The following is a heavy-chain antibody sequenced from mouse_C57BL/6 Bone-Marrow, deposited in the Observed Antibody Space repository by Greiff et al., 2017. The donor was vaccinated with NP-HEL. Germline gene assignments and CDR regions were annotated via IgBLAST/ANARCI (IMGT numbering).Heavy chain of an antibody. J-gene: IGHJ2*01. CDR2: IDPSDSYT. Sequence: QVQLQQPGAELVRPGTSVKLSCKASGYTFTSYWMHWVKQRPGQGLEWIGVIDPSDSYTNYTQKFKGKATLTVDTSSSTAYMQLSSLTSEDSAVYDCAREGVTRGYFDYWGQGTTLTVSS. V-gene: IGHV1-59*01. CDR1: GYTFTSYW. D-gene: IGHD6-1*01. CDR3: AREGVTRGYFDY.